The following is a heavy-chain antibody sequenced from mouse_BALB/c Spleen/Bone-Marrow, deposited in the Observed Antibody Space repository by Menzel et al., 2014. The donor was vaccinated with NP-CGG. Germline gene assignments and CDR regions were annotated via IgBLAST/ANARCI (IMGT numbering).Heavy chain of an antibody. Sequence: EVKLVESGGGLVQPGGSLKLSCAASGFDFSGYWMSWVRQAPGKGLEWIGEINPDSSTTNYTPSLKDKFIISRDNAKNTLYLQMSKVRSEDTALYYCARNDGYSFAYWGQGSLVTVPA. J-gene: IGHJ3*01. CDR1: GFDFSGYW. V-gene: IGHV4-1*02. CDR3: ARNDGYSFAY. CDR2: INPDSSTT. D-gene: IGHD2-3*01.